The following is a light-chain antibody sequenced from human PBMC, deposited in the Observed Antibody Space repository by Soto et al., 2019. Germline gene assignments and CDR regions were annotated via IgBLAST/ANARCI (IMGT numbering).Light chain of an antibody. Sequence: DIRFPQSPSAFSPSLSARFTIPCRASHDFNDYRAWFQQKPGKGPKRIIFDATSLRSEVPARFGVSGTGTEFSLTIYSLHPQDFATYYYLQHNTYPWTFGQGTKVDIK. CDR2: DAT. V-gene: IGKV1-17*03. CDR1: HDFNDY. CDR3: LQHNTYPWT. J-gene: IGKJ1*01.